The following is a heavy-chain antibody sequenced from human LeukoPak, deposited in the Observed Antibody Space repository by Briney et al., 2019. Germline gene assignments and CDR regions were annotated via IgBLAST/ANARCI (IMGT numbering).Heavy chain of an antibody. V-gene: IGHV4-59*01. CDR2: IYYSGST. Sequence: PSETLSLTCTVSGGSISSYYWSWIRQPPGKGLEWIGYIYYSGSTNYNPSLKSRVTISVDTSKNQFSLKLSSVTAADTAVYYCAREGVPAANYYGMDVWGKGTTVTVSS. J-gene: IGHJ6*04. CDR1: GGSISSYY. D-gene: IGHD2-2*01. CDR3: AREGVPAANYYGMDV.